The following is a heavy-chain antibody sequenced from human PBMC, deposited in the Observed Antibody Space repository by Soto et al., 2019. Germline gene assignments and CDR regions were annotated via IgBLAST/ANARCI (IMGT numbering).Heavy chain of an antibody. CDR3: ATTLGSSLQNDYYGMDV. V-gene: IGHV1-24*01. J-gene: IGHJ6*02. Sequence: GASVKVSCKVSGYTLTEFSIHWVRQAPGKGLEWMGGFDPEDAETIYAQKFQGRVTMTEDTSTDTAYMELSSLRSEDTAVYYCATTLGSSLQNDYYGMDVWGQGTTVTVSS. CDR2: FDPEDAET. D-gene: IGHD6-6*01. CDR1: GYTLTEFS.